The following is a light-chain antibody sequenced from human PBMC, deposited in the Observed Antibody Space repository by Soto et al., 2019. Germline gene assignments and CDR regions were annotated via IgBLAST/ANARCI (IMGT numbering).Light chain of an antibody. V-gene: IGKV3-15*01. CDR3: QQYNNWPVT. J-gene: IGKJ2*01. CDR2: GAS. Sequence: EIVMTQSPATLSVSPGERATLSCRASQSVSSNLAWYQQKPGQAPSLLIYGASTRATGIPARFSGSGSGTESKFTISSLQSKDFAVYYCQQYNNWPVTFGQGTKLEIK. CDR1: QSVSSN.